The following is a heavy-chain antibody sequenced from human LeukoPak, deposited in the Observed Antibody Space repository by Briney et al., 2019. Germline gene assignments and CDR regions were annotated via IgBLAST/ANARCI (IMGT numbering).Heavy chain of an antibody. V-gene: IGHV3-21*01. CDR2: IRSSSSYI. CDR1: GFTFSSYS. CDR3: ARGAEYSSGWYWFDP. D-gene: IGHD6-19*01. J-gene: IGHJ5*02. Sequence: GGSLRLYCAASGFTFSSYSMNWVRHAPGKGLEWLSSIRSSSSYIYYADSVKGRFTISRHNAKNSLYLQMNSLRAEDTAVYYCARGAEYSSGWYWFDPWGQGTLVTVSS.